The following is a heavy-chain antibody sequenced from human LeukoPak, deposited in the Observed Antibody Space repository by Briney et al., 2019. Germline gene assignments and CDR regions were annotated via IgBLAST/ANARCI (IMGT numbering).Heavy chain of an antibody. V-gene: IGHV1-18*01. CDR2: ISAYNGNT. CDR3: ARSDPKAVVRGVNVHWFDP. D-gene: IGHD3-10*01. Sequence: ASVKVSCKASGGTFSSYAISWVRQAPGQGLEWMGWISAYNGNTNYAQKLQGRVTMTTDTSTSTAYMELRSLRSDDTAVYYCARSDPKAVVRGVNVHWFDPWGQGTLVTVSS. CDR1: GGTFSSYA. J-gene: IGHJ5*02.